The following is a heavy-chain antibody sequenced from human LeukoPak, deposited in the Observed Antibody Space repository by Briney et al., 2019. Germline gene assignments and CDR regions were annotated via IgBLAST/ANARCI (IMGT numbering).Heavy chain of an antibody. D-gene: IGHD2-2*01. CDR1: GYTFTSYD. Sequence: GASVKVSCKASGYTFTSYDINWVRQATGQGLEWMGWMNPNSGNTGYAQKFQGRVTMTRNTSISTAYVELSSLRSEDTAVYYCARGRLGYCSSTSCRYGRYYYYMDVWGKGTTVTISS. J-gene: IGHJ6*03. CDR2: MNPNSGNT. CDR3: ARGRLGYCSSTSCRYGRYYYYMDV. V-gene: IGHV1-8*01.